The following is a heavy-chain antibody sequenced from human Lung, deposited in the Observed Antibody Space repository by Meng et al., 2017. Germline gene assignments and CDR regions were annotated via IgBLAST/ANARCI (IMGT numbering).Heavy chain of an antibody. CDR3: ARALGLTTMMTY. CDR1: GGTFSSSA. Sequence: QVRPLQAGGRVKRTVSGMQASCRAAGGTFSSSAISWGRQAHEQGREGMGGIIPLFDTTHYAQNFQGRVSITADESTRTAYMELSSLRSEDTAVYYCARALGLTTMMTYWGQGTLVTVSS. D-gene: IGHD3-22*01. V-gene: IGHV1-69*01. CDR2: IIPLFDTT. J-gene: IGHJ4*02.